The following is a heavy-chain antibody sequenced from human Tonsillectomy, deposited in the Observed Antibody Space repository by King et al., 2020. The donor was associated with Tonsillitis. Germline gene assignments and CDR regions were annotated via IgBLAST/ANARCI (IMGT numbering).Heavy chain of an antibody. D-gene: IGHD2-2*02. J-gene: IGHJ5*02. CDR1: GGTFSNYA. CDR2: LIPIFGTP. CDR3: ARDPLGFSSSDSYYRPDRDSVDP. Sequence: VQLVQSGAEVKKPGSSVKVSCKASGGTFSNYAMNWVRQAPGQGLEWMGGLIPIFGTPNYAQKFQDRIAITADESTNTAYMELSSLRSEDTAVYYCARDPLGFSSSDSYYRPDRDSVDPWGQGTLVTVS. V-gene: IGHV1-69*12.